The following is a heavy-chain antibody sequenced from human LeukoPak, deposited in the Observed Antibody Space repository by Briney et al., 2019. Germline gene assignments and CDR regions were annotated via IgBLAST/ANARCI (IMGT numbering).Heavy chain of an antibody. D-gene: IGHD3-22*01. J-gene: IGHJ3*02. Sequence: PGGSLRLSCAASGFTLSTYWMHWVRQAAGKGLVWVSRINGGGGSTSYADSVKGRFTISREKAKNTVYLQMNSLRAEDTAVYYCERDYYYDSAGYTKGQRWTFAIWGQGTTVTVSS. CDR1: GFTLSTYW. CDR3: ERDYYYDSAGYTKGQRWTFAI. V-gene: IGHV3-74*01. CDR2: INGGGGST.